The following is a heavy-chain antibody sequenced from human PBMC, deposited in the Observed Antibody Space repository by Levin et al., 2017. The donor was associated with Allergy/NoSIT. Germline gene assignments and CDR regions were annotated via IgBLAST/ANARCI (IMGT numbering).Heavy chain of an antibody. CDR2: IYHGGNT. CDR1: GYSISSGLY. J-gene: IGHJ4*02. D-gene: IGHD3/OR15-3a*01. Sequence: GSLRLSCSVSGYSISSGLYWGWLRQPPGKGLEWIANIYHGGNTYYNPSLRSRVTMAVDTSKNQFSLMLSSVTAADTAIYYCARVRDFYNTTNYYFGKSPFDYWGQGVLVTVSS. V-gene: IGHV4-38-2*02. CDR3: ARVRDFYNTTNYYFGKSPFDY.